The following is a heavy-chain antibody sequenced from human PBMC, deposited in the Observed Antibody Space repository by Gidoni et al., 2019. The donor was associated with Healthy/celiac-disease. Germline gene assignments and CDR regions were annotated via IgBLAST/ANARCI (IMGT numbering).Heavy chain of an antibody. J-gene: IGHJ4*02. Sequence: QVQLVQSGAAVKKPGASVTVSCKASGYTFTSYGISWVRQAPGQGLEWMGWISAYNGNTNSAQKLQGRVTMTTDTSTSTAYMELRSLRSDDTAVYYCARGPIEAFYSNLPFNWGQGTLVTVSS. V-gene: IGHV1-18*01. CDR1: GYTFTSYG. CDR3: ARGPIEAFYSNLPFN. D-gene: IGHD4-4*01. CDR2: ISAYNGNT.